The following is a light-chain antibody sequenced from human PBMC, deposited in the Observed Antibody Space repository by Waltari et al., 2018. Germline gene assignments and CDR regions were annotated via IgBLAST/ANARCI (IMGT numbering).Light chain of an antibody. Sequence: DIQMTQSPSSLSASVGDRVTITCRASQSINNYLNWYQHKPGKAPKLLIYGAFNLQTGVPSRFSGRRSGTDLTLTIYSLQPEDFATYSCQQSYRSPHTFGGGTKVEIK. J-gene: IGKJ4*01. CDR1: QSINNY. CDR3: QQSYRSPHT. CDR2: GAF. V-gene: IGKV1-39*01.